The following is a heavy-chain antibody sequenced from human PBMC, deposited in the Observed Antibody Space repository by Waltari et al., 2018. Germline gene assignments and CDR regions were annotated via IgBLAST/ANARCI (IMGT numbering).Heavy chain of an antibody. CDR2: IFGGGGST. CDR1: GGPISNNY. Sequence: QVQLQASGPGLVKPSEPLSLTCAVSGGPISNNYWSWIRPSPGKGLEWIGYIFGGGGSTTYNPSLKSRVTISTDTSKKQFSLNLSSVTAADTAVYFCARHDTWDTRSGSYFDYWGQGVLVTVSS. D-gene: IGHD1-26*01. CDR3: ARHDTWDTRSGSYFDY. J-gene: IGHJ4*02. V-gene: IGHV4-59*08.